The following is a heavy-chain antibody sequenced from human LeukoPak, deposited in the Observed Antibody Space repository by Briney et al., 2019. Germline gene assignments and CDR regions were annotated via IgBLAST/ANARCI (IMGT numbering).Heavy chain of an antibody. Sequence: GGSLRLSCAASGFTFSSYAMSWVRQAPGKGLEWVSTISGSGGSTYYADSVKGRFTISRDNSKNTLDLQMNSLRAEDTAVYYCAKGTYYYDILDYWGQGTLVTVSS. CDR2: ISGSGGST. D-gene: IGHD3-22*01. V-gene: IGHV3-23*01. CDR1: GFTFSSYA. J-gene: IGHJ4*02. CDR3: AKGTYYYDILDY.